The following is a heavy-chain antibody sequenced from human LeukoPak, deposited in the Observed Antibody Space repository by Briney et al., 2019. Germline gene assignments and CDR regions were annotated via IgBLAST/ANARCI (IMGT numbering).Heavy chain of an antibody. CDR1: RFSFCNAW. D-gene: IGHD1-14*01. V-gene: IGHV3-7*01. J-gene: IGHJ4*02. Sequence: GGSLTLSCAASRFSFCNAWMNWLPQAPGKGLEWVANIKRDGIEKLYMDSVKGRFTISRHNRKNSLYLQMNGLRADATALYYCWSRSGGGGGEGTLVSASS. CDR2: IKRDGIEK. CDR3: WSRSGGG.